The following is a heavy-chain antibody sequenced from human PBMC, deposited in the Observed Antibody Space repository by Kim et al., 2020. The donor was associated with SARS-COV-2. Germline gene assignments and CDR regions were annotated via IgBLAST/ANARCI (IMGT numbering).Heavy chain of an antibody. D-gene: IGHD4-4*01. V-gene: IGHV3-21*01. CDR1: GFTFSTYS. CDR2: ISSSSSYI. CDR3: ARKGDYNHPLHF. Sequence: GGSLRLSCAASGFTFSTYSMNWVRQAPGKGLEWVSSISSSSSYIDYADSMRGRFTISRDNANNALYLQMNSLRGDDPAVYYCARKGDYNHPLHFWGHGT. J-gene: IGHJ4*01.